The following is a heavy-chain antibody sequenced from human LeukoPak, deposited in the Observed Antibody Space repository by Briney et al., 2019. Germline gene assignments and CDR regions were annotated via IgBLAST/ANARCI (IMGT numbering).Heavy chain of an antibody. D-gene: IGHD5-18*01. CDR3: ARDLTGYSYGPPYFDY. J-gene: IGHJ4*02. CDR2: ISSSGTTI. CDR1: GFTFSSFG. Sequence: GGSLRLSCEASGFTFSSFGMNWIRQAPGKGLEWVSYISSSGTTIYYADSVKGRFTISRDNAKNSLFLQMNSLRAEDTAVYYCARDLTGYSYGPPYFDYWGQGTLVTVSS. V-gene: IGHV3-48*01.